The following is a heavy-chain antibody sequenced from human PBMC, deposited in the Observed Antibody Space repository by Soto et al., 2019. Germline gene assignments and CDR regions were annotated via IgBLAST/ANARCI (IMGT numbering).Heavy chain of an antibody. CDR2: ISSSSSTI. CDR3: ARDRLRFLEWSDAFDI. J-gene: IGHJ3*02. V-gene: IGHV3-48*01. CDR1: GFTFSSYS. Sequence: GGSTRLSCSASGFTFSSYSMNWVRQAPGKGLEWVSYISSSSSTIYYADSVKGRFTISRDNAKNSLYLQMNSLRAEDTAVYYCARDRLRFLEWSDAFDIWGQGTMVTVSS. D-gene: IGHD3-3*01.